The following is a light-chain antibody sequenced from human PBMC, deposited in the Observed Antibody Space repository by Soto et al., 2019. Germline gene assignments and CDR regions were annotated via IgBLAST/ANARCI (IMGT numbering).Light chain of an antibody. V-gene: IGKV1-5*01. J-gene: IGKJ1*01. CDR3: QLYNGYSTRT. CDR2: NAS. CDR1: RSISFY. Sequence: DIQMTQSPSTLSASVGDRVTITCRASRSISFYLAWYQQKPGKAPKILIFNASTLKSGVPSRFSGSRSGREIALSFDSLQPDVFATSYSQLYNGYSTRTFGQGIKVEI.